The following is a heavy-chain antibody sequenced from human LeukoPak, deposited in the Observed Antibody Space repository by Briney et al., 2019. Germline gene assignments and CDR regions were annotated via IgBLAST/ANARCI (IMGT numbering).Heavy chain of an antibody. CDR2: IWYDGSNK. CDR3: ARDGYGDLGKNAYYFDY. Sequence: PGRSLRLSCAASGFTFGSYGMHWVRQAPGKGLEWVAVIWYDGSNKYYADSVKGRFTISRDNSKNTPYLQMNSLRAEDTAVYYCARDGYGDLGKNAYYFDYWGQGTLVTVSS. D-gene: IGHD4-17*01. CDR1: GFTFGSYG. V-gene: IGHV3-33*01. J-gene: IGHJ4*02.